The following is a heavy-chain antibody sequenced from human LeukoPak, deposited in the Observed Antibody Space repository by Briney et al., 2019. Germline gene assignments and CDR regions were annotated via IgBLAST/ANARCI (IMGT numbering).Heavy chain of an antibody. CDR1: GYTFTGYY. Sequence: ASVKVSCKASGYTFTGYYMHWVRQAPGQGLEWMGWINPNSGGTNYAQKFQGRVTMTRDTSISTAYMELSRLRSDDTAVYYCARDPGYGDYGLSDPWGQGTLVTVSS. CDR2: INPNSGGT. V-gene: IGHV1-2*02. D-gene: IGHD4-17*01. CDR3: ARDPGYGDYGLSDP. J-gene: IGHJ5*02.